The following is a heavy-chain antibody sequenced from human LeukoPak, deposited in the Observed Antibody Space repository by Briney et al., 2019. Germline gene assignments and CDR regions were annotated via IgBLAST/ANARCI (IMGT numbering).Heavy chain of an antibody. CDR3: ARGRYYGGNLLDY. CDR2: ISYSGSP. Sequence: SETLSPTCAVYGGSFSGYYWSWIRQPPGKGLEWIGCISYSGSPNYNPSLTSPVTISVDVSNPQLSLKVNSVTAADTAVYYCARGRYYGGNLLDYWGQGTLATVSS. D-gene: IGHD4-17*01. V-gene: IGHV4-59*08. J-gene: IGHJ4*02. CDR1: GGSFSGYY.